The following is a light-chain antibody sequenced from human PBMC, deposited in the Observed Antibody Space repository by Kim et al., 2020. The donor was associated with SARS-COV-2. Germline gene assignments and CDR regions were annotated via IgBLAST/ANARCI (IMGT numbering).Light chain of an antibody. CDR2: GGS. J-gene: IGKJ1*01. Sequence: GYPGERGTLSCRSTKRVNDNLAWYQQKPGQPPRLLVYGGSVTPTYIPARFSGSGSKTEYTLTVTSLQSEDFAIYYCQQYDEWPWTFGQGTKVDIK. CDR1: KRVNDN. V-gene: IGKV3-15*01. CDR3: QQYDEWPWT.